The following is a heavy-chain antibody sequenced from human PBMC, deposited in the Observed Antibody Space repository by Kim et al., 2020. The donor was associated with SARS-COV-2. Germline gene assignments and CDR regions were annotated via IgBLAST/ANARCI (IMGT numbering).Heavy chain of an antibody. CDR1: GYSFTSYW. D-gene: IGHD3-10*01. J-gene: IGHJ4*02. CDR2: IDPSDSYT. Sequence: GESLKISCKGSGYSFTSYWISWVRQMPGKGLEWMGRIDPSDSYTNYSPSFQGHVTISADKSISTAYLQWSSLKASDTAMYYCATSGAGSETRRPSEVDYWGQGTLVTVSS. CDR3: ATSGAGSETRRPSEVDY. V-gene: IGHV5-10-1*01.